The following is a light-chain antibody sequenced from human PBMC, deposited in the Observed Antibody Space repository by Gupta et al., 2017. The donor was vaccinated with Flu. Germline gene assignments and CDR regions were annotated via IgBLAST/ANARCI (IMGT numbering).Light chain of an antibody. J-gene: IGLJ1*01. CDR3: HSSYSSCTYHV. CDR1: ALPKQY. Sequence: EQTDRITCSGDALPKQYACWYQQKPCQSPVLVIYRDSERPSGIPERFSGSSSGTTVTLTISGVQAEDEAVYYCHSSYSSCTYHVFGTGTKVTVL. CDR2: RDS. V-gene: IGLV3-25*03.